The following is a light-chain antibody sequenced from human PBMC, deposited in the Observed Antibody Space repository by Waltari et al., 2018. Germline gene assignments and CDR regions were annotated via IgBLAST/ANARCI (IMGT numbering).Light chain of an antibody. V-gene: IGLV2-14*01. CDR3: NSYTGSGSWV. J-gene: IGLJ3*02. Sequence: QSALTQPASVSGSPGQSITISCTGTSSDVGFYNYVSWYQQHPGKAPKLIIYDVSERPSGVSEGFSARFSGLRAEDEADYYCNSYTGSGSWVFGGGTKLTVL. CDR1: SSDVGFYNY. CDR2: DVS.